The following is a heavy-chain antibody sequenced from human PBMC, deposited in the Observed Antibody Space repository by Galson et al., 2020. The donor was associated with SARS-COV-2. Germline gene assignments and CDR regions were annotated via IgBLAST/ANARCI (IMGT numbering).Heavy chain of an antibody. J-gene: IGHJ4*02. V-gene: IGHV3-7*01. CDR1: GFTFNRYW. Sequence: GESLKISCVASGFTFNRYWMNWVRQAPGKGLEWVANIKQDGSEKYYVDSVKGRFTISRDNAKNSLYLRMNSLRDEDTAVYYCVRDLAYDFWTGHSHWGQGTLVTVSS. D-gene: IGHD3-3*01. CDR2: IKQDGSEK. CDR3: VRDLAYDFWTGHSH.